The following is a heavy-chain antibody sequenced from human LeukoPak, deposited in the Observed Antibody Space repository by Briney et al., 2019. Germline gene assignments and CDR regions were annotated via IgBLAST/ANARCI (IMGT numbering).Heavy chain of an antibody. Sequence: GESLKISCKGSGYRFTSNWIGWVRQMPGKGLEWMGIIYPGDSDSRYSPSFQGQVNISVDKSISTAYLQWSSLKASDTAMYYCARHDNGGMVRGLIPADAFDIWGQGTMVTVSS. D-gene: IGHD3-10*01. J-gene: IGHJ3*02. CDR3: ARHDNGGMVRGLIPADAFDI. V-gene: IGHV5-51*01. CDR2: IYPGDSDS. CDR1: GYRFTSNW.